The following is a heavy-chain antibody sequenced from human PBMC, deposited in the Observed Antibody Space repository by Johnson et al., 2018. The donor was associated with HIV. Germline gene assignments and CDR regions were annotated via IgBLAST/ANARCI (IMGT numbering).Heavy chain of an antibody. CDR1: GFTFSSYA. J-gene: IGHJ3*02. Sequence: VQLVESGGGVVQPGRSLRLSCAASGFTFSSYAMHWVRQVPGKGLVWVSRINSDGSSTTYADSVKGRFTISRDNAKNTLYLQMNSLRAEDTGLYYCAKGPYDHDGAFDIWGQGTMVTVSS. CDR2: INSDGSST. V-gene: IGHV3-74*02. D-gene: IGHD3-16*01. CDR3: AKGPYDHDGAFDI.